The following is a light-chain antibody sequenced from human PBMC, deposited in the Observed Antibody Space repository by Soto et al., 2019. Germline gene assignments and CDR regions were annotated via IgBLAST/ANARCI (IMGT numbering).Light chain of an antibody. CDR1: KLGDKY. CDR3: QAWDSSTASFYV. Sequence: SYELTQPPSVSVSPGQTASITCSGDKLGDKYACWYQQKPGQSPVLVIYQDSKRPSGIAERFSGSNSGNTATLTISGTQAMDEADYYWQAWDSSTASFYVFGTGTKLTVL. CDR2: QDS. J-gene: IGLJ1*01. V-gene: IGLV3-1*01.